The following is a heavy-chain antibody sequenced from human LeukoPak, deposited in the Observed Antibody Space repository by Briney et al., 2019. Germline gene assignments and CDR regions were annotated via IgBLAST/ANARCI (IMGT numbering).Heavy chain of an antibody. D-gene: IGHD6-19*01. CDR3: APLAVAGPDFDH. V-gene: IGHV3-23*01. J-gene: IGHJ4*02. Sequence: GGSLRLSCAASGFTFSSYAMSWVRQAPGRGLDWVSAIGGSGDSTYYADSVKGRFTISRDNSKNTLHLQMNSLRAEDTAVYYCAPLAVAGPDFDHWGQGTLVTVSS. CDR2: IGGSGDST. CDR1: GFTFSSYA.